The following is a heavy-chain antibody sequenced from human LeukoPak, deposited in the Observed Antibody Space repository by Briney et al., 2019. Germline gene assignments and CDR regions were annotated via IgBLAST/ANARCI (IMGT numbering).Heavy chain of an antibody. CDR1: GYTFTDYY. CDR3: ARGRNIEMTTMSGGSDY. D-gene: IGHD5-24*01. V-gene: IGHV1-2*02. CDR2: LNPNSGDT. Sequence: ASVKVSCKASGYTFTDYYMHWVRQAPGQGLEWMGWLNPNSGDTNSAQKFQGRVSMTRDTSISTAYMDLSDLRSDDTAVYYCARGRNIEMTTMSGGSDYWGQGTLVTVSS. J-gene: IGHJ4*02.